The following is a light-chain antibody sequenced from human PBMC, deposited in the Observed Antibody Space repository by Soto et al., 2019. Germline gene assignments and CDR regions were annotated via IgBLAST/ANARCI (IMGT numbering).Light chain of an antibody. V-gene: IGLV2-11*01. CDR2: DVS. Sequence: QSVLTQPRSVYGSPGQSVTISCTGTSNNVGGYDDVSWYQQHPGKAPKFIIYDVSQRPSGVPDRFSGSKSGNTASLTISGLQAEDEADYYCSSYTSSSTLNYVFGTGTKV. CDR1: SNNVGGYDD. J-gene: IGLJ1*01. CDR3: SSYTSSSTLNYV.